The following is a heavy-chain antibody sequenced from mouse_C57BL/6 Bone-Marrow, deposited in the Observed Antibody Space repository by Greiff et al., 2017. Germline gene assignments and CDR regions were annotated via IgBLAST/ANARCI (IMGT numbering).Heavy chain of an antibody. CDR2: ISSGGSYT. Sequence: EVTVVNPGETLLSPGGSRNSPCPASGSPFSSYGISAVSKTPDKRLEWVATISSGGSYTYYPDSVKGRFTISRDNAKNTLYLQMSSLKSEDTAMYYCARQGRTGFAYWGQGTLVTVSA. CDR3: ARQGRTGFAY. CDR1: GSPFSSYG. J-gene: IGHJ3*01. V-gene: IGHV5-6*01.